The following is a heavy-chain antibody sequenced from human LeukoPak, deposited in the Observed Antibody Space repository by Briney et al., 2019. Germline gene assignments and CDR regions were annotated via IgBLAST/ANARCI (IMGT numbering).Heavy chain of an antibody. D-gene: IGHD1-26*01. V-gene: IGHV4-30-2*01. CDR1: GGSINSGGYS. Sequence: PSETLSLTCAVSGGSINSGGYSWSWIRQPPGKGLEWIGYIYHSGSTYYNPSLKSRVTISVDRSKNQFSLKLSSVTAADTAVYYCARVGATSDYWGQGTLVTVSS. CDR2: IYHSGST. J-gene: IGHJ4*02. CDR3: ARVGATSDY.